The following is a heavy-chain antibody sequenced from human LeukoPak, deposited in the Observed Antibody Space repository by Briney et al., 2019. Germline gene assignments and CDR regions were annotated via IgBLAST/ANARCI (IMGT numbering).Heavy chain of an antibody. CDR1: GFTFSTSW. V-gene: IGHV3-7*01. Sequence: GSLRLSCAASGFTFSTSWMSWVRQAPGKGLEWVASIKEDGSDKYYVDSVKGRFTISGDNAKNSLYLQMSSLRAEDTAVYYCARFRTLGAWGQGTLVTVSS. CDR3: ARFRTLGA. J-gene: IGHJ5*02. CDR2: IKEDGSDK. D-gene: IGHD3-3*01.